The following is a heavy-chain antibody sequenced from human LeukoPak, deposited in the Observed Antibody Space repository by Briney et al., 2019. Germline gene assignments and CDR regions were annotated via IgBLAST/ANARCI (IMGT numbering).Heavy chain of an antibody. J-gene: IGHJ3*02. CDR2: LHHSGST. V-gene: IGHV4-38-2*01. Sequence: SETLSLTCALSGYSITSVYWWGWIRQTPGRGLEWIGSLHHSGSTSYNPSLKSRVTISVDTSKNQFSLRLSSVTAADTAVYYCARSIVVVEAFDIWGQGTMVTVSS. D-gene: IGHD2-15*01. CDR3: ARSIVVVEAFDI. CDR1: GYSITSVYW.